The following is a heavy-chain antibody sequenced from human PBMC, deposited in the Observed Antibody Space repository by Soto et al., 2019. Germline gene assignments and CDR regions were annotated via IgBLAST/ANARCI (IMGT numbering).Heavy chain of an antibody. CDR3: ARDGRYSYGNPSDYYGMDV. Sequence: QVQLQESGPGLVKPSETLSLTCTASGGSISSGNHYWSWIRQPPGKGLEWIGFIYYRGTTKYNPSLESRVTISVDPSKNQFYLKVNSMTAADTAVYYCARDGRYSYGNPSDYYGMDVWGQGTTVTVSS. J-gene: IGHJ6*02. V-gene: IGHV4-61*01. CDR1: GGSISSGNHY. CDR2: IYYRGTT. D-gene: IGHD5-18*01.